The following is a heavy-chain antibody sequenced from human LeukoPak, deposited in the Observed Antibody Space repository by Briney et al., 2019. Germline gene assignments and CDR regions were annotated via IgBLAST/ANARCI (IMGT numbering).Heavy chain of an antibody. Sequence: GGSLRLSCAASGFTFSTYAMNWVRQAPGKGLEWVSLISGSTGSTYYADSVKGRFSISRDNSKNTVYLQMNSLRVEDTAVYYCARHLNYGFDYWGQGALVTVSS. V-gene: IGHV3-23*01. CDR3: ARHLNYGFDY. CDR1: GFTFSTYA. D-gene: IGHD3-10*01. CDR2: ISGSTGST. J-gene: IGHJ4*02.